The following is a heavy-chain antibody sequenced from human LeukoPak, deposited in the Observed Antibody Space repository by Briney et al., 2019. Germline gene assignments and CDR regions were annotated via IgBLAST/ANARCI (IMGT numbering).Heavy chain of an antibody. CDR3: AKAASNYMVRGVIPSDY. CDR1: GFTFSSYA. J-gene: IGHJ4*02. D-gene: IGHD3-10*01. Sequence: SGGSLRLSCAASGFTFSSYAMSWVRQAPGKGLEWVSAISGSGGSTYYADSVKGRFTISRDNSKNTLYLQMNSLRAEDTAVYYCAKAASNYMVRGVIPSDYWGQGTLVTVSS. CDR2: ISGSGGST. V-gene: IGHV3-23*01.